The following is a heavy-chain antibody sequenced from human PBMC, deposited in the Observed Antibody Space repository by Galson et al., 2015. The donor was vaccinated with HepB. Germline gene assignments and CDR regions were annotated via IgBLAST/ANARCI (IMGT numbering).Heavy chain of an antibody. D-gene: IGHD3-22*01. CDR3: AGGGYYDSSGYWYMDV. Sequence: SVKVSCKASGGTFSSYAISWVRQAPGQGLEWMGGIIPIFGTANYAQKFQGRVTITADESTSTAYMELSSLRSEDTAVYYCAGGGYYDSSGYWYMDVWGKGTTVTVSS. CDR2: IIPIFGTA. J-gene: IGHJ6*03. V-gene: IGHV1-69*13. CDR1: GGTFSSYA.